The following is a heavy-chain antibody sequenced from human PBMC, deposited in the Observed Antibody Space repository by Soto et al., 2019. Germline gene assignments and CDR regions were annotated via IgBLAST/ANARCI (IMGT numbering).Heavy chain of an antibody. Sequence: PSETLSLTCTVSGGSISSYCWSWIRQPPGKGLEWIGYIYYSGSTNYNPSLKSRVTISVDTSKNQFSLKLSSVTAADTAVYYCGRAVRWTHGDSYYFDYWGQGTLGTVSS. CDR3: GRAVRWTHGDSYYFDY. V-gene: IGHV4-59*01. CDR1: GGSISSYC. D-gene: IGHD4-17*01. CDR2: IYYSGST. J-gene: IGHJ4*02.